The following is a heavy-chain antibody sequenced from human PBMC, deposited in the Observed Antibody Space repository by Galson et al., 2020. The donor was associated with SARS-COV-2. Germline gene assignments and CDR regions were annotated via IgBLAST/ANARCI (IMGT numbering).Heavy chain of an antibody. CDR2: INWNGGST. V-gene: IGHV3-20*01. J-gene: IGHJ4*02. D-gene: IGHD6-6*01. CDR3: ARVKSFEYSSSPGYPVFDY. CDR1: GFTFDDYG. Sequence: GESLKLYCAASGFTFDDYGMSWVRQAPGKGLEWVSGINWNGGSTGYADSVKGRFTISRDNAKNSLYLQMNSLRAEDTALYHCARVKSFEYSSSPGYPVFDYWGQGTLVTVSS.